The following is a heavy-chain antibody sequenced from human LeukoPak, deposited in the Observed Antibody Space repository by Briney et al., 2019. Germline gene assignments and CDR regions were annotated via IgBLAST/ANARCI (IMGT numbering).Heavy chain of an antibody. Sequence: AGXSLRLSCAASGFTFDDYGMSWVRQAPGKGLEWVSGINWNGGSTGYADSVKGRFTISRDNAKNSLYLQMNSLRAEDTALYYCARGYYYDSSGYYGTFDYWGQGTLVTVSS. J-gene: IGHJ4*02. V-gene: IGHV3-20*04. D-gene: IGHD3-22*01. CDR3: ARGYYYDSSGYYGTFDY. CDR2: INWNGGST. CDR1: GFTFDDYG.